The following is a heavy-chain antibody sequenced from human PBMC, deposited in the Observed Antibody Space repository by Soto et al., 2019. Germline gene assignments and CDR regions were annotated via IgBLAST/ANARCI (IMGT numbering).Heavy chain of an antibody. CDR1: GYTLTSYY. CDR3: ARDSSGGVSIRAVSDYFDY. J-gene: IGHJ4*02. CDR2: INPSGGST. V-gene: IGHV1-46*03. D-gene: IGHD3-10*01. Sequence: ASVKVSCKASGYTLTSYYMHWVRQAPGQGLEWMGIINPSGGSTSYAQKFQGRVTMTRDTSTSTVYMELSSLRSEDTAVYYCARDSSGGVSIRAVSDYFDYWGQGTLVTVSS.